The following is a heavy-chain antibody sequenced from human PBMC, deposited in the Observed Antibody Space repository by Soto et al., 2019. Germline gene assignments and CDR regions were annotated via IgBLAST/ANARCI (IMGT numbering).Heavy chain of an antibody. CDR2: INHSGST. J-gene: IGHJ5*02. Sequence: SETQCLTCAVYGGSFRGYDLSWIRQPPGKGLEWIGEINHSGSTNYNPSLKSRVTISVDTSKNQFSLKLSSVTAADTAVYYCASRRDFWSGYYNPKAGWFDPWGQGTLVTVSS. CDR1: GGSFRGYD. D-gene: IGHD3-3*01. CDR3: ASRRDFWSGYYNPKAGWFDP. V-gene: IGHV4-34*01.